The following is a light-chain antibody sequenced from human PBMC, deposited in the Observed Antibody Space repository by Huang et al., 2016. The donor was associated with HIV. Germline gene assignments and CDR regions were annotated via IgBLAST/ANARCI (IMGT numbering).Light chain of an antibody. J-gene: IGKJ1*01. CDR3: QQYNAYRWT. V-gene: IGKV1-5*03. CDR2: KAS. CDR1: QSIKSW. Sequence: DIQMTQSPSTLSASVGDRVTITCRASQSIKSWLAWYQQKPGKAPKLLIYKASSLQRGVPVRFSGSGSGTEFTLTINSLQPDDFATYYCQQYNAYRWTFGPGTKVEI.